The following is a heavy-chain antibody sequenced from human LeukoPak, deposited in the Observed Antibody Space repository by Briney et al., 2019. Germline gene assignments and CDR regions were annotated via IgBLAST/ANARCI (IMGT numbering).Heavy chain of an antibody. CDR2: INPNSGGT. J-gene: IGHJ6*03. V-gene: IGHV1-2*02. Sequence: GASVKVSCKASGYTFTGYYMHWVRQAPGQGLECMGWINPNSGGTNYAQKFQGRVTMTRDTSISTAYMELRSLRSDDTAVYYCARTRSGGPYYYYYMDVWGKGTTVTVSS. CDR3: ARTRSGGPYYYYYMDV. CDR1: GYTFTGYY. D-gene: IGHD2-15*01.